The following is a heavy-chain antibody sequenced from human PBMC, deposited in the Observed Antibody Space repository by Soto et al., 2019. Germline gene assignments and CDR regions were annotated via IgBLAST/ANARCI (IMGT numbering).Heavy chain of an antibody. D-gene: IGHD3-16*02. Sequence: SETLSLTCAVYGGSFSGYYWSWIREPPGKGLEWIGEINHSGSTNYNQSLKSRVTISVDTSKNQFSLKLSSVTAADTAVYYCARGKLSDYVWGSYRYHFDYWGQGTVVTVS. J-gene: IGHJ4*02. CDR1: GGSFSGYY. V-gene: IGHV4-34*01. CDR2: INHSGST. CDR3: ARGKLSDYVWGSYRYHFDY.